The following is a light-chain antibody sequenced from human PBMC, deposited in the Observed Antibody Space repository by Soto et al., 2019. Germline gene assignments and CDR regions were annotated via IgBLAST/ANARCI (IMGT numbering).Light chain of an antibody. Sequence: RAQYASSVAASLGDSATITSRDSQNIRRRLAWYQQKPGKAPKIXIYDVSSLESGVPSRFICSGSGTEFTRTISSLKPDDFATDICQHSNRYSEAYGQGTKV. CDR3: QHSNRYSEA. CDR2: DVS. V-gene: IGKV1-5*01. J-gene: IGKJ1*01. CDR1: QNIRRR.